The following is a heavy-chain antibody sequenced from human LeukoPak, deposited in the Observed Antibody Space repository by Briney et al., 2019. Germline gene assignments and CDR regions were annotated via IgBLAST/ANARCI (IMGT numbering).Heavy chain of an antibody. CDR1: GYTFTDYF. CDR3: ARDRAAAEFDY. V-gene: IGHV1-46*01. J-gene: IGHJ4*02. CDR2: INPSDGST. Sequence: ASVKVSCKPSGYTFTDYFIHWVRQAPGQGLEWMGIINPSDGSTGYAQKFQGRVTVTRDTSMSTVYVELSSLRSEDTAVYYCARDRAAAEFDYWGQGTLVTVSS. D-gene: IGHD6-13*01.